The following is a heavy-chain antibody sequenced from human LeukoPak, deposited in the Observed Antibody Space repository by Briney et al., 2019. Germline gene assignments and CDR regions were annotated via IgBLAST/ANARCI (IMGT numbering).Heavy chain of an antibody. V-gene: IGHV3-11*04. CDR3: ASFSAAAYFDP. Sequence: GGSLSLSCAASGFTFSDYYMSWIRQAPGKGLECVSYISSRGSTIYYADSVKGRFTISRDNAKNSLYLQMNSLRAEDTAVYYCASFSAAAYFDPWGQGTLVTVSS. J-gene: IGHJ5*02. CDR1: GFTFSDYY. CDR2: ISSRGSTI. D-gene: IGHD6-13*01.